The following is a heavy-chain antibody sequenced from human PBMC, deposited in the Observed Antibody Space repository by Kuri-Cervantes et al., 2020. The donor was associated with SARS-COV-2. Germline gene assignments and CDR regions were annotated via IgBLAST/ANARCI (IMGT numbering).Heavy chain of an antibody. CDR1: GFTFSSYA. CDR2: INHSGST. D-gene: IGHD1-7*01. Sequence: SETLSLTCAASGFTFSSYAMSWIRQPPGKGLEWIGEINHSGSTNYNPSLKSRVTISVDTSKNQFSLKLSSVTAADTAVYYCARGMELYIPRAFDIWGQGTMVTVSS. J-gene: IGHJ3*02. CDR3: ARGMELYIPRAFDI. V-gene: IGHV4-34*01.